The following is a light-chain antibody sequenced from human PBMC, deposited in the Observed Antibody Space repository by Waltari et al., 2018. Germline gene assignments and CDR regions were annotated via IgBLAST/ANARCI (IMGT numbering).Light chain of an antibody. Sequence: ELVLTPSPATLSLSPGEGATLSCRASQSVSSYLAWYQQKPGQAPRLLIYDASNRATGIPARFSGSGSGTDFTLTISSLEPEDFAVYYCQRRSNWPPWTFGQGTKVEIK. CDR3: QRRSNWPPWT. CDR2: DAS. J-gene: IGKJ1*01. CDR1: QSVSSY. V-gene: IGKV3-11*01.